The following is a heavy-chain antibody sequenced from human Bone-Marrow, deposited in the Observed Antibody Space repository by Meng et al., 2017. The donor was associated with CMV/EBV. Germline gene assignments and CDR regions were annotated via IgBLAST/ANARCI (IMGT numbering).Heavy chain of an antibody. V-gene: IGHV1-18*04. CDR1: GYTFTGYY. CDR2: ISAYNGNT. CDR3: ARYCSSTSCYLYYCYGMDV. J-gene: IGHJ6*02. Sequence: SVKGSCKASGYTFTGYYMHWVRQHPGQGLEWMGWISAYNGNTNYAQKLQGRVTMTTDTSTSTAYMELRSLRSDDTAVYYCARYCSSTSCYLYYCYGMDVWGQGTTVTVSS. D-gene: IGHD2-2*01.